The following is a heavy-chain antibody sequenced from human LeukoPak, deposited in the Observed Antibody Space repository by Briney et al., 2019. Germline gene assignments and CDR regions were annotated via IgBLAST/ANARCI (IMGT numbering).Heavy chain of an antibody. CDR2: IGRSTTNT. D-gene: IGHD5-12*01. CDR3: ARTNSGSDF. Sequence: KAGGSLRLSCAASGFTFSDYYMSWIRQAPGKGLEWVSYIGRSTTNTYYADSVKGRFTISRDNAKNSLYLQMNSLRVEDTAVYYCARTNSGSDFWGQGTLVTVSS. CDR1: GFTFSDYY. V-gene: IGHV3-11*01. J-gene: IGHJ4*02.